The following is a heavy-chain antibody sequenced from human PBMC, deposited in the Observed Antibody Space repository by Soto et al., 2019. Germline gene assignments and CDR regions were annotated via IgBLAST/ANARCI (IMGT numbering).Heavy chain of an antibody. CDR1: GGTFSSYA. J-gene: IGHJ4*02. CDR3: AREALRIGLAPGYSYGPGASDY. CDR2: IIPIFGTA. D-gene: IGHD5-18*01. Sequence: SVKVSCKASGGTFSSYAISWVRQAPGQGLEWMGGIIPIFGTANYAQKFQGRVTITADESTSTPYMELSSLRSEDTAVYYCAREALRIGLAPGYSYGPGASDYWGQGTLVTVSS. V-gene: IGHV1-69*13.